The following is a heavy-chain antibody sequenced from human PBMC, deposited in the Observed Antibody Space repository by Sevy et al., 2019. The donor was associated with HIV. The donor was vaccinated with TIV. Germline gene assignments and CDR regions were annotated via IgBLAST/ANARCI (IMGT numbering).Heavy chain of an antibody. V-gene: IGHV1-69*13. D-gene: IGHD2-15*01. CDR1: GGTFSSDA. CDR2: IIPMFGTA. Sequence: ASVKVSCKASGGTFSSDAISWVRQAPGQGLEWMGGIIPMFGTANYAQKFQRRVTITADESTSTAYMDLSSLRSEDTAVYYCARGRRLSGGNDYYNYYGMDVWGQGTTVTVSS. J-gene: IGHJ6*02. CDR3: ARGRRLSGGNDYYNYYGMDV.